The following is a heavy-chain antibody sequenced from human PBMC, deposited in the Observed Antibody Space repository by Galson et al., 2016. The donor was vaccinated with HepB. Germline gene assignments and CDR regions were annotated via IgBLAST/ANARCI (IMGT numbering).Heavy chain of an antibody. V-gene: IGHV3-7*01. J-gene: IGHJ4*02. CDR3: ARWNFAFDS. D-gene: IGHD1-1*01. Sequence: SLRLSCAASGFTFTTYYMGWVRQAPGEGLKWVANIDQDGSARFYVDSVKGRFTISRDNAKNSVSLQMDSLRVEDTAVYYCARWNFAFDSWGQGALVTVSS. CDR2: IDQDGSAR. CDR1: GFTFTTYY.